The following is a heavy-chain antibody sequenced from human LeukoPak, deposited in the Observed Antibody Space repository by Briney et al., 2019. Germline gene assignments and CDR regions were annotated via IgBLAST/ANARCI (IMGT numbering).Heavy chain of an antibody. CDR1: GFTFSSYG. Sequence: GGSLRLSCAASGFTFSSYGMHWVRQAPGKGLEWVAFIRYDGSNKYYADSVKGRFTISRDNSKNTLYLQMNSLRAEDTAVYYCAKVGYCSSTSCYEYYYYMDVWGKGTTVTVSS. J-gene: IGHJ6*03. CDR2: IRYDGSNK. V-gene: IGHV3-30*02. D-gene: IGHD2-2*01. CDR3: AKVGYCSSTSCYEYYYYMDV.